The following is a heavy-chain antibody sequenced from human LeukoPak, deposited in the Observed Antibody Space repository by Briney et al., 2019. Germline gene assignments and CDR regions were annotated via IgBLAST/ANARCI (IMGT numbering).Heavy chain of an antibody. V-gene: IGHV4-39*07. Sequence: SETLSLTCTVSGGSISSSSYYWGWIRQPPGKGLEWIGSIYYSGSTYYNPSLKSRVTISVDTSKNQFSLKLCSVTAADTAVYYCARGRRWFGPYFDYWGQGTLVTVSS. D-gene: IGHD3-10*01. CDR1: GGSISSSSYY. CDR3: ARGRRWFGPYFDY. J-gene: IGHJ4*02. CDR2: IYYSGST.